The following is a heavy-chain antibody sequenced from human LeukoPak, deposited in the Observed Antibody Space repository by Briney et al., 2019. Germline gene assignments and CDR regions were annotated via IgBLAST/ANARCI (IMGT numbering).Heavy chain of an antibody. CDR3: ARRFSGYFVDAFDI. CDR1: GGSISSGSYY. Sequence: KTSQTLSLNCTVSGGSISSGSYYWRWIRQPPGKGLEWIGRIYTSGSTNYNPSLKSRVTISVDTSKNQFSLKLSSVTAADTAVYYCARRFSGYFVDAFDIWGQGTMVTVSS. D-gene: IGHD3-22*01. CDR2: IYTSGST. J-gene: IGHJ3*02. V-gene: IGHV4-61*02.